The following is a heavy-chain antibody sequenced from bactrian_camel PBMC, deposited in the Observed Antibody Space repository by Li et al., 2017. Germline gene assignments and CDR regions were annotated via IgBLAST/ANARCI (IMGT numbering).Heavy chain of an antibody. Sequence: HVQLVESGGHSMQAGETLRLTCTVSGFTGEQPDMGWYRMDPGDECELVASISTDGATYYADSVRGRFTISTDNAKNTVYLQMNSLKSEDTAVYYCAADCQIGVDVVYKYWGQ. D-gene: IGHD5*01. CDR1: GFTGEQPD. V-gene: IGHV3S55*01. J-gene: IGHJ4*01. CDR2: ISTDGAT. CDR3: AADCQIGVDVVYKY.